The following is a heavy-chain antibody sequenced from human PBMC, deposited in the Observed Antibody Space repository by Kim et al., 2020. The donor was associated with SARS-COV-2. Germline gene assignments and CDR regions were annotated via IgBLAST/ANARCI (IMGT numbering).Heavy chain of an antibody. D-gene: IGHD3-22*01. CDR2: IYYSGST. Sequence: SETLSLTRTVSGGSISSSSYYWGWIRQPPGKGLEWIGSIYYSGSTYYNPSLKSRVTISVDTSKNQFSLKLSSVTAADTAVYYCASYNYYDSTIDYWGQGTLVTVSS. J-gene: IGHJ4*02. CDR1: GGSISSSSYY. V-gene: IGHV4-39*01. CDR3: ASYNYYDSTIDY.